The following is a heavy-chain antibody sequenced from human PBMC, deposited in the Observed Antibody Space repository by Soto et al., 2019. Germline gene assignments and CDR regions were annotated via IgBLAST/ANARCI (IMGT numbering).Heavy chain of an antibody. V-gene: IGHV3-74*01. CDR1: GFTFSSYW. Sequence: EVQLVESGGGLVQPGGSLRLSCAASGFTFSSYWMHWVRQAPGKGLVWVSGINSDGSSTSYADSVKGRFTISRDNAKNTLYLQVNSLRAEDTAVYYGAREYSRGWYNFGFWGQGTLVTVSS. D-gene: IGHD6-19*01. CDR3: AREYSRGWYNFGF. CDR2: INSDGSST. J-gene: IGHJ4*02.